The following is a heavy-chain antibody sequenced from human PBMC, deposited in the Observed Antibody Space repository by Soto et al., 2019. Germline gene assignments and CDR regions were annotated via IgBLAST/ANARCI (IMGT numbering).Heavy chain of an antibody. D-gene: IGHD5-12*01. CDR3: AIEGYSGYDSPGYFYY. CDR2: IYYSGST. CDR1: GGSISSGGYY. Sequence: SETLSLTCTVSGGSISSGGYYWTWIRQHPGKGLEGIGYIYYSGSTYYNPSLKRRATISVDRSKNQFSLKLSSVTAADTAVYYCAIEGYSGYDSPGYFYYWSQGTLVTVSS. J-gene: IGHJ4*02. V-gene: IGHV4-31*03.